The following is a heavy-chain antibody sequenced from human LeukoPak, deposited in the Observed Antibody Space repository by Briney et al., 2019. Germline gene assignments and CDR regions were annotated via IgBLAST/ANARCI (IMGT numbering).Heavy chain of an antibody. CDR2: FDPEDGET. Sequence: ASVKVSCKVSGYTLTELSMYWVRQASGKGLEWMGGFDPEDGETIYAQKFQGRVTMTEDTSTDTAYMELSSLRSEDTAVYYCATDNLRVGAFDIWGQGTMVTVSS. D-gene: IGHD1-20*01. CDR3: ATDNLRVGAFDI. V-gene: IGHV1-24*01. CDR1: GYTLTELS. J-gene: IGHJ3*02.